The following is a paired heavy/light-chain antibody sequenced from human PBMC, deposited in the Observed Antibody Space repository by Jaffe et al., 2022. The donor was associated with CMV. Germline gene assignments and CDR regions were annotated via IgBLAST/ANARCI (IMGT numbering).Heavy chain of an antibody. CDR2: IKPDGKET. Sequence: EVQLVESGGGLVLRGGSLRLSCAASGFTFDISWMNWVRQAPGKGLEWVANIKPDGKETHYLDSVEGRFSISRDNAKKSLYLQMNNLRVEDTAMYYCARDSTYYDDGYHDVFDIWGQGTMITVST. J-gene: IGHJ3*02. CDR1: GFTFDISW. CDR3: ARDSTYYDDGYHDVFDI. V-gene: IGHV3-7*03. D-gene: IGHD3-3*01.
Light chain of an antibody. J-gene: IGKJ1*01. V-gene: IGKV1-6*01. CDR2: AAS. Sequence: AIQMTQSPSRLSASVGDRVTITCRASQDIREDLGWYQQKPGKAPKALIYAASTLQRGVPSRFSGFGSGTYFTLTISSLQPDDFATYYCLQDYNYPRTFGQGTKVEIK. CDR1: QDIRED. CDR3: LQDYNYPRT.